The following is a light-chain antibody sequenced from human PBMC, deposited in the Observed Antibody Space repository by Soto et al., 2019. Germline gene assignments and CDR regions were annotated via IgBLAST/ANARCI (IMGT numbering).Light chain of an antibody. J-gene: IGLJ1*01. V-gene: IGLV2-14*01. CDR2: EVS. CDR1: SIDVGGYNY. CDR3: SSFTTSSTHNYV. Sequence: LTQPASVSGSPGQSITVSCTGTSIDVGGYNYVSWYQQHPGKAPKLMIYEVSNRPSGVSNRFSGSKSGNTASLTISGLQAEDEADYYCSSFTTSSTHNYVFGTGTKVTVL.